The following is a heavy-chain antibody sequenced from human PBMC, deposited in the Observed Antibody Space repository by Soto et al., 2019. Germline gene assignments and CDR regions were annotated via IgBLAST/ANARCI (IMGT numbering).Heavy chain of an antibody. CDR3: ARGIAAAGRAHGSDYFDY. D-gene: IGHD6-13*01. V-gene: IGHV4-59*01. CDR2: IYYSGST. J-gene: IGHJ4*02. CDR1: GGSISSYY. Sequence: SETLSLTCTVSGGSISSYYCSWIRQPPGKGLEWIGYIYYSGSTNYNPSLKSRVTISVDTSKNQFSLKLSSVTAADTAVYYCARGIAAAGRAHGSDYFDYWGQGTLVTVSS.